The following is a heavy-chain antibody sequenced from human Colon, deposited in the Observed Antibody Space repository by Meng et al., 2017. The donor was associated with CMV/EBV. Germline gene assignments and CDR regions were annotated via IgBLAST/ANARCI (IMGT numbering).Heavy chain of an antibody. Sequence: GGSLRLSCAASGFRFITYDMTWVRQAPGKGLEWVSSISDGGDRTYYAESVRGRFTISRDNSKNTLHLQMNSLRAEDTAVYYCAKKGTTISPGNWFDSWGQGTLVTVSS. CDR1: GFRFITYD. CDR2: ISDGGDRT. J-gene: IGHJ5*01. D-gene: IGHD4-11*01. CDR3: AKKGTTISPGNWFDS. V-gene: IGHV3-23*01.